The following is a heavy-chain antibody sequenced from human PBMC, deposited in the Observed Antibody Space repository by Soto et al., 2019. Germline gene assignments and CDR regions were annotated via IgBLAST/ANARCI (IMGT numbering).Heavy chain of an antibody. CDR2: ISGSGGST. Sequence: GGSLRLSCAASGFTFSSYAMSWVRQAPGKGLEWVSAISGSGGSTYYADSVKGRFTISRDNSKNTLYLQMNSLRAEDTAVYYCAKGEDVLMVYAHDYWGQGTLVTVAS. J-gene: IGHJ4*02. CDR1: GFTFSSYA. D-gene: IGHD2-8*01. V-gene: IGHV3-23*01. CDR3: AKGEDVLMVYAHDY.